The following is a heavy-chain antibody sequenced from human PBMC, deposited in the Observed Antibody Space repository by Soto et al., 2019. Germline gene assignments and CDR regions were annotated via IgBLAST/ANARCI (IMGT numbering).Heavy chain of an antibody. J-gene: IGHJ5*02. CDR1: GGTFSSYA. CDR2: IIPIFGTA. V-gene: IGHV1-69*01. Sequence: QVQLVQSGAEVKKPGSSVKVSCKASGGTFSSYAISWVRQAPGQGLEWMGGIIPIFGTANYAQKFQGRVTITADESTSTAYMELSSLRSEDTAVDYCARDPSPTIFGVVIRYNWFAPWGQGTLVTVSS. D-gene: IGHD3-3*01. CDR3: ARDPSPTIFGVVIRYNWFAP.